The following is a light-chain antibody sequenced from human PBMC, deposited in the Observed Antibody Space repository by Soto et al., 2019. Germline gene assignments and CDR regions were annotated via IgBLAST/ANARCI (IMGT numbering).Light chain of an antibody. CDR2: WAS. V-gene: IGKV4-1*01. J-gene: IGKJ3*01. CDR3: QQYYSSPFT. CDR1: QSVLYSSTNKNY. Sequence: DIVMTQSPDSLAVSLGERATINCKSTQSVLYSSTNKNYLARYQQKTGQPPKLLIYWASTRESGVPDRFSGSGSGTDFTLTISSLQAEDVAVYYCQQYYSSPFTFGPGTKVDI.